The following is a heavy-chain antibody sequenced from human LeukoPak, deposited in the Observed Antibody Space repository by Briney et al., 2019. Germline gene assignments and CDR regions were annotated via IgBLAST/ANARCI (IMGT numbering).Heavy chain of an antibody. CDR2: INGDGGTT. D-gene: IGHD5-24*01. CDR1: GFTFSSYW. CDR3: ARSNNYGFDY. Sequence: GSLRLSCAASGFTFSSYWMHWVRQAPGKGLVWVSHINGDGGTTTYADSVKGRFTISRDNAKNTLYLQMNSLRAEDTAVFYCARSNNYGFDYWGQGTLVTVSP. V-gene: IGHV3-74*03. J-gene: IGHJ4*02.